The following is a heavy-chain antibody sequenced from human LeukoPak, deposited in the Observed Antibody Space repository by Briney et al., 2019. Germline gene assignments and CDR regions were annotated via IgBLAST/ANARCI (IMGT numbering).Heavy chain of an antibody. Sequence: PGGSLRLSCEGSGFTFSNYWMGWVRQAPGKGLQWVANIKTDGSEKYYVDSVKGRITISRDNAKNSLYLQMNSLRAEDTAVYYCATYSSLNRREFQYWGQGTLLTVPS. D-gene: IGHD3-22*01. CDR3: ATYSSLNRREFQY. V-gene: IGHV3-7*01. CDR2: IKTDGSEK. J-gene: IGHJ1*01. CDR1: GFTFSNYW.